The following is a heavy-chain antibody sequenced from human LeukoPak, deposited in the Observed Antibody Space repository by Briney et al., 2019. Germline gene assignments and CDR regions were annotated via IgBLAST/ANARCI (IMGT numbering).Heavy chain of an antibody. Sequence: GGSLRLSCVASGLTFTNYAMSWVRQAPGKGLEWVSGIFGSTGSTYYADSVKGRVTISRDNSRNTVYLQMNSLRAEDTAVYYCAKDRTYYSDFSAYYFSPPLQHCWGQGTLVTVSS. CDR2: IFGSTGST. J-gene: IGHJ4*02. CDR1: GLTFTNYA. V-gene: IGHV3-23*01. D-gene: IGHD3-22*01. CDR3: AKDRTYYSDFSAYYFSPPLQHC.